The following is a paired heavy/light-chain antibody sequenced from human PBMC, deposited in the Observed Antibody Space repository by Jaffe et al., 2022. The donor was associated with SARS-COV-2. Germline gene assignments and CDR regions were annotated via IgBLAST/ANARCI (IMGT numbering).Heavy chain of an antibody. J-gene: IGHJ4*02. D-gene: IGHD3-10*01. Sequence: EVQLVESGGGLVQPGGSLRLSCSASGFTFSTYWMHWVRQDPEKGLVWVSHINSDGSGSSYADSVKGRFTISRDNAKNTVYLQMNSLRVEDTAVYYCARDFPGIGIEYWGLGTLVTVSS. CDR3: ARDFPGIGIEY. V-gene: IGHV3-74*01. CDR1: GFTFSTYW. CDR2: INSDGSGS.
Light chain of an antibody. J-gene: IGKJ1*01. CDR1: QRLGSNDENTY. V-gene: IGKV2-30*01. CDR2: KVS. Sequence: DVVLTQSPLSLPVTLGQPASISCRSSQRLGSNDENTYLNWFQQRPGQPPRRLIYKVSNRDSGVPDRFSGSGSGTDFTLKISRVEAEDVAVYYCMQGSHWPPWTFGQGTKVEIK. CDR3: MQGSHWPPWT.